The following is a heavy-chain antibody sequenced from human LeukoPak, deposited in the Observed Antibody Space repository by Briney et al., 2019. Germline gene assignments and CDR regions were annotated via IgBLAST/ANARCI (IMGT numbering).Heavy chain of an antibody. CDR1: GFTFINYS. J-gene: IGHJ6*04. V-gene: IGHV3-21*01. CDR3: AELGITMIGGV. CDR2: ISTNSAFI. D-gene: IGHD3-10*02. Sequence: GGSVRLSCTASGFTFINYSMNWIRQAPGKGLEWVSSISTNSAFIYYADSVKGRFTISRDNAKNSLYLQMNSLRAEDTAVYYCAELGITMIGGVWGKGTTVTISS.